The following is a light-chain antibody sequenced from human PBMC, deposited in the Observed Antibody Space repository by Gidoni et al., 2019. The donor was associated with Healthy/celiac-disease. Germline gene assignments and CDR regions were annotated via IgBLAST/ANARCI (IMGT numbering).Light chain of an antibody. CDR2: EVS. V-gene: IGLV2-23*02. CDR3: CSYAGSSTLV. CDR1: SSDVGSYNL. J-gene: IGLJ2*01. Sequence: QSALTQPASVSGSSGQSITISCTGTSSDVGSYNLVSWYQQHPGKAPKLMIYEVSTRPSGVSNRFSGSKSGNTASLTISGLQAEDEADYYCCSYAGSSTLVFGGGTKLTVL.